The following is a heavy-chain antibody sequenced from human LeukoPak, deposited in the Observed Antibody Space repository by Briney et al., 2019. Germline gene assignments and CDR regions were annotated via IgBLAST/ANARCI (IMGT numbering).Heavy chain of an antibody. CDR1: GDSISNYY. J-gene: IGHJ4*02. Sequence: PSETLSLTCTVSGDSISNYYWSWIRQPAGMGLEWIGYIYYSGSTNYNPSLKSRVTISVDTSKNQFSLKLSSVTAADTAVYYCARERISYYYDGSGYRAFDYWGQGTLVTVSS. CDR2: IYYSGST. CDR3: ARERISYYYDGSGYRAFDY. V-gene: IGHV4-59*01. D-gene: IGHD3-22*01.